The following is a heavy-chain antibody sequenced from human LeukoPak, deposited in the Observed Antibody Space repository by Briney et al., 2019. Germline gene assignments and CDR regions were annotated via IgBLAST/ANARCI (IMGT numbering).Heavy chain of an antibody. V-gene: IGHV3-9*01. CDR2: ISWNSGSI. D-gene: IGHD1-26*01. CDR1: GFTFDDYA. J-gene: IGHJ3*02. Sequence: PGGSLRLSCAASGFTFDDYAMHWVRQAPGKGLEWVSGISWNSGSIGYADSVKGRFTISRDNSKNTLYLQMNSLRAEDTAVYYCARDPIVGATTSGAFDIWGQGTMVTVSS. CDR3: ARDPIVGATTSGAFDI.